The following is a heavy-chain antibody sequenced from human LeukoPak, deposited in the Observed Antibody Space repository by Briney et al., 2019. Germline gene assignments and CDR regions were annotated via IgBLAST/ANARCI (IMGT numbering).Heavy chain of an antibody. Sequence: GASVKVSCKASGYTFTGYYMHWVRQAPGQGLEGMGWINPNSGGTNYAQKFQGRVTMTGDTSISTAYMELSRLRSDDTAVYYCARTYYDFWSGYSPLDYWGQGTLVTVSS. CDR3: ARTYYDFWSGYSPLDY. J-gene: IGHJ4*02. CDR1: GYTFTGYY. CDR2: INPNSGGT. D-gene: IGHD3-3*01. V-gene: IGHV1-2*02.